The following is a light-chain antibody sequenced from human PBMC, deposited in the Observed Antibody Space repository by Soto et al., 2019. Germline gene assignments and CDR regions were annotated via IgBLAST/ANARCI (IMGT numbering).Light chain of an antibody. J-gene: IGKJ1*01. CDR2: SAS. V-gene: IGKV1-5*01. CDR1: YTISSW. CDR3: LQHNSYPRT. Sequence: DIQMTQSPSTLCGSVGDRGTIACVSSYTISSWLAWYQQKPGKAPKLLIYSASSLQSGVPSRFSGSGSGTEFTLTISTLQPEDFATYYCLQHNSYPRTFGQGTKVDI.